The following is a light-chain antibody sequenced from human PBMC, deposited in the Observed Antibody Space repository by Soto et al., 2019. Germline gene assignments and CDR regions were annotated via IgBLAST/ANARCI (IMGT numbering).Light chain of an antibody. CDR3: SSYTSTYTVV. V-gene: IGLV2-14*01. CDR1: SSDVGGYNY. Sequence: QSALTQPASVSGSPGQSITISCTGTSSDVGGYNYVSWYQQHPGKAPKLMIYDVSNRPSGVSNRFSGSKSGNTASLTISGFQAEDEADFYCSSYTSTYTVVFGGGTKLTVL. J-gene: IGLJ2*01. CDR2: DVS.